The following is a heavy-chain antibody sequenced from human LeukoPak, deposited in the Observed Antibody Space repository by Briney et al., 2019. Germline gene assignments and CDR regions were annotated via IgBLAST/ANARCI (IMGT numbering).Heavy chain of an antibody. J-gene: IGHJ4*02. V-gene: IGHV1-2*02. D-gene: IGHD2-15*01. CDR1: GYTFTGYY. CDR3: ARAWSVGSQFDY. CDR2: INPNSGGT. Sequence: ASVKVSCKASGYTFTGYYMHWVRQAPGQGLEWMGWINPNSGGTNYAQKFQGSVTMTRDTSISTAYMELSRLRSDDTAVYYCARAWSVGSQFDYWGQGTLVTVSS.